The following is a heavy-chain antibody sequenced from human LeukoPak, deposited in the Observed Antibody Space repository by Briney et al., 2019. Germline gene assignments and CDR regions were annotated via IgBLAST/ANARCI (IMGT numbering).Heavy chain of an antibody. J-gene: IGHJ4*02. CDR3: TTPYYDFWSGYYTRSFGY. D-gene: IGHD3-3*01. CDR1: GFTFSNAW. V-gene: IGHV3-15*01. Sequence: GGSLRLSCAASGFTFSNAWMSWVRQAPGKGLEWVGRIKSKTDGGTTDYAAPVKGRFIISRDDSKNTLYLQMNSLKTEDTAVYYCTTPYYDFWSGYYTRSFGYWGQGTLVTVSS. CDR2: IKSKTDGGTT.